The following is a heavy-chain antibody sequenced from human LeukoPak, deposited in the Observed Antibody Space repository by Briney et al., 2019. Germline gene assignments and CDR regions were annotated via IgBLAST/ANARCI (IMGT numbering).Heavy chain of an antibody. Sequence: GASLRLSCAASGFTFSSYAMSWVRQAPGKGLEWVSAISGSGSSTYYADSVKGRFTISRDNSKNTLYLQMNSLRAEDTAVYYRAKRGSRLLYYFDYWGQGTLVTVSS. J-gene: IGHJ4*02. CDR1: GFTFSSYA. CDR2: ISGSGSST. V-gene: IGHV3-23*01. CDR3: AKRGSRLLYYFDY. D-gene: IGHD5-18*01.